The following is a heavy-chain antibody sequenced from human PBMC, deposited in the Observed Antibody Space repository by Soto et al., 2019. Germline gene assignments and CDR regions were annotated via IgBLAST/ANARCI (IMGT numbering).Heavy chain of an antibody. Sequence: ASVKGSCNTSGYTFSNYAISWVRQAPGQGLEWMGWVSPYNGNANYTEKFQGRVSMTTDTSTTTAYMELTSLKTEDSAVYFCAGGATGRAPFQHWGQGTVVTVSS. CDR1: GYTFSNYA. CDR3: AGGATGRAPFQH. V-gene: IGHV1-18*04. CDR2: VSPYNGNA. J-gene: IGHJ1*01. D-gene: IGHD6-13*01.